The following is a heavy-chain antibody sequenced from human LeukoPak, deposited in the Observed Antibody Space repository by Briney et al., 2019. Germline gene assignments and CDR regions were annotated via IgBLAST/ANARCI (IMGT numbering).Heavy chain of an antibody. D-gene: IGHD3-10*01. CDR3: AKPYYYGSGSYC. CDR2: ISGSGGST. J-gene: IGHJ4*02. Sequence: GGSLRLSYAASGFTFSSYAMSWVRQSPGKGLEWVSAISGSGGSTYYADSVKGRFTISRDNSKNTLYLQMNNLRPEDTSVYYCAKPYYYGSGSYCWGQGSLVTVSS. V-gene: IGHV3-23*01. CDR1: GFTFSSYA.